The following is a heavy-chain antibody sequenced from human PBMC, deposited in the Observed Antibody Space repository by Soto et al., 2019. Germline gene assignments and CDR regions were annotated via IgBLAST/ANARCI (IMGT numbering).Heavy chain of an antibody. D-gene: IGHD1-20*01. J-gene: IGHJ6*02. Sequence: GGSLGLSCAASGFTLTSYWMHWVRQAPGKGLVWISRLGSDGGITNYADSVKGRFTISRDSAKNTLYLQMNSLSAEDLAVYYCARVGISAKTNAMNVRCQATTGTGSS. CDR2: LGSDGGIT. CDR3: ARVGISAKTNAMNV. CDR1: GFTLTSYW. V-gene: IGHV3-74*01.